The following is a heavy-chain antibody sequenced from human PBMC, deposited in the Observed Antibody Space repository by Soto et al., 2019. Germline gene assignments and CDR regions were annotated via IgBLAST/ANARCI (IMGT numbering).Heavy chain of an antibody. V-gene: IGHV3-30-3*01. J-gene: IGHJ4*02. CDR2: ISYDGSNK. CDR1: GFTFSSYA. Sequence: GGSLRLSCAASGFTFSSYAMHWVRQAPGKGLEWVAVISYDGSNKYYADSVKGRFTISRDNSKNTLYLQMNSLRAEDTAVYYCARDQGDFSISRPEFDYWGQGTLVTVSS. CDR3: ARDQGDFSISRPEFDY. D-gene: IGHD2-2*01.